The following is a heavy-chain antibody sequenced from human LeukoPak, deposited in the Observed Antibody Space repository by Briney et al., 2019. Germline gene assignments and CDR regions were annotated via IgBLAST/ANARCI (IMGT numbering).Heavy chain of an antibody. J-gene: IGHJ4*02. Sequence: HAGGSLRPSCAASGFTFSSYAMHWVRQAPGKGLEWVAVISYDGSNKYYADSVKGRFTISRDNSKNTLYLQMNSLRAEDTAVYYCARDEEVVLRYFDWLLGTSLDYWGQGTLVTVSS. V-gene: IGHV3-30*04. D-gene: IGHD3-9*01. CDR2: ISYDGSNK. CDR3: ARDEEVVLRYFDWLLGTSLDY. CDR1: GFTFSSYA.